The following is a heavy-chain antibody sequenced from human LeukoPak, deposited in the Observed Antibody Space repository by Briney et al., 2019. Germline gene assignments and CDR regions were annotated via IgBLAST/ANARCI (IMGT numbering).Heavy chain of an antibody. D-gene: IGHD3-16*02. Sequence: QSGGSLRLPCAASGFIFSSYSMNWVRQAPGKGLEWVSYITSSSRIIYYADSVKGRFTISRDNAKNSLYLQMNNLRDDDTAVYYCAKDRPSVYREGQYDYWGQGTLVTVSS. CDR1: GFIFSSYS. CDR3: AKDRPSVYREGQYDY. CDR2: ITSSSRII. V-gene: IGHV3-48*02. J-gene: IGHJ4*02.